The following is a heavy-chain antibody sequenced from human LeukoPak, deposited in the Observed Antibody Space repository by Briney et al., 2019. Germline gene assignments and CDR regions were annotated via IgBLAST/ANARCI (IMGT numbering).Heavy chain of an antibody. J-gene: IGHJ5*02. V-gene: IGHV4-59*01. CDR1: GGSISSYY. CDR2: IYYSGST. Sequence: SETLSLNCTVSGGSISSYYWSWTRQPPGKGLEWIGYIYYSGSTNYNPSLKSRVTISVDTSKNQFSLKLSSVTAADTAVYYCARASWFDPWGQGTLVTVSS. CDR3: ARASWFDP.